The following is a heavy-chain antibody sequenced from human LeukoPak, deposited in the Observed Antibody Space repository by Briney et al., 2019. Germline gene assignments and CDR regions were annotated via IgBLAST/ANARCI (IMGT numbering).Heavy chain of an antibody. CDR3: ARVAAGIGFFQH. D-gene: IGHD6-13*01. CDR2: LFHTRGA. V-gene: IGHV4-59*08. Sequence: PSETLSLTCTVSGGSISGYYWSWSRQPPGKGVEWIGNLFHTRGAWYKSSLKSRVTASVDTSKNQLSLKLSSVTAADTAVYYCARVAAGIGFFQHWGQGTLVTVSS. CDR1: GGSISGYY. J-gene: IGHJ1*01.